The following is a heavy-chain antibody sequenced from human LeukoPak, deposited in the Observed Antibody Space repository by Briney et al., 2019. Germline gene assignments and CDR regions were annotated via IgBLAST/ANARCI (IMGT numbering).Heavy chain of an antibody. CDR3: MKHSGGVYGNSDL. CDR1: GFTFDTYA. Sequence: GGSLRLSCAASGFTFDTYAMSWFRQAPGKGLEWVSTIGRGGGDTYYADSVKGRFTISKDSSKTSLQMSSLRADDTAIYFCMKHSGGVYGNSDLWGQGTLVTVSS. J-gene: IGHJ5*02. CDR2: IGRGGGDT. D-gene: IGHD1-1*01. V-gene: IGHV3-23*01.